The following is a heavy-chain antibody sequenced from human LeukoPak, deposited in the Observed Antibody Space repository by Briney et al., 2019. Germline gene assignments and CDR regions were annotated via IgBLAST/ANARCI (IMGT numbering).Heavy chain of an antibody. V-gene: IGHV3-48*04. CDR1: GFTFSSYS. Sequence: GGSLRLSCAASGFTFSSYSMNWVRQAPGKGLEWVSYISSSSSTIYYADSVKGRFTISRDNAKNSQYLQMNSLRAEDTAVYYCARRRSNKLPDYYYYMDVWGKGTTVTVSS. D-gene: IGHD1-7*01. J-gene: IGHJ6*03. CDR2: ISSSSSTI. CDR3: ARRRSNKLPDYYYYMDV.